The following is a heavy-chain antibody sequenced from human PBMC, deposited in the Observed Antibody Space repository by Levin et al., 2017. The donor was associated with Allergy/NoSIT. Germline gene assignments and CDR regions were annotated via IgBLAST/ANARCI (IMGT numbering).Heavy chain of an antibody. D-gene: IGHD3-9*01. V-gene: IGHV3-15*01. CDR1: GFTFSNAW. Sequence: PGESLKISCAASGFTFSNAWMSWVRQAPGKGLEWVGRIKSKTDGGTTDYAAPVKGRFTISRDDSKNTLYLQMNSLKTEDTAVYYCTTVLRYFDWLLTRYNWFDPWGQGTLVTVSS. CDR2: IKSKTDGGTT. CDR3: TTVLRYFDWLLTRYNWFDP. J-gene: IGHJ5*02.